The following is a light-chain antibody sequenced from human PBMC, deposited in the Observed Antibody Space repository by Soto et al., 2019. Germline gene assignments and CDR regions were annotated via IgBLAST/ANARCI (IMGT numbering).Light chain of an antibody. CDR3: SSYGGTNNVV. Sequence: QSVLTQPPSASGSPGQSVTISCTGTSSDVGGYKYVSWYQHHPGKAPKVVIYEVTKRPSGVPDRFSGSQSGNTASLTVSGLQADDEADYYFSSYGGTNNVVFGGGTKLTVL. V-gene: IGLV2-8*01. J-gene: IGLJ2*01. CDR1: SSDVGGYKY. CDR2: EVT.